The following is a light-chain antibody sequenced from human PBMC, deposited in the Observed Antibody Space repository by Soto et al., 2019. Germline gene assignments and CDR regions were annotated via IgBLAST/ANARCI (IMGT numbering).Light chain of an antibody. J-gene: IGKJ4*01. CDR3: QPRSTWPLT. CDR1: QSVSTY. Sequence: EIVLTQSPATLSLSAGERATLSCRASQSVSTYLAWYQQKPGQAPRRLIYDASNRATGIPARFSGSGSGTDFTLSITSPEPEACAVSYCQPRSTWPLTFGGGTKVESK. V-gene: IGKV3-11*01. CDR2: DAS.